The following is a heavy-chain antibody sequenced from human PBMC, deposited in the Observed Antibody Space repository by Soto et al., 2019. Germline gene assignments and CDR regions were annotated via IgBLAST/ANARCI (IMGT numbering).Heavy chain of an antibody. V-gene: IGHV3-23*01. J-gene: IGHJ6*03. CDR1: GFTFSSYA. Sequence: GGSLRLSCAASGFTFSSYAMSWVRQAPGKGLEWVSTISGSGGSTYYADSVKGRFTISRDNSKNTLYLQMKSLRAEDTAVYYCAKDREYSSSWYYTYYYYYMDVWGKGTTVTVSS. CDR3: AKDREYSSSWYYTYYYYYMDV. D-gene: IGHD6-13*01. CDR2: ISGSGGST.